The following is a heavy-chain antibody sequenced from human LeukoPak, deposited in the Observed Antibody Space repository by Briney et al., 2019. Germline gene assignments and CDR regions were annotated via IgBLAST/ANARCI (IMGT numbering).Heavy chain of an antibody. Sequence: GESLKISCKGSGYSFTSYWIGWVRQMPGKGLEWMGIIYPGDSDTRYSPSFQGQVTISADRSISTAYLQWSSLEASDTAMYYCARGSGSYHTAYMNWGQGTLVTVSS. CDR2: IYPGDSDT. CDR1: GYSFTSYW. CDR3: ARGSGSYHTAYMN. J-gene: IGHJ4*02. D-gene: IGHD1-26*01. V-gene: IGHV5-51*01.